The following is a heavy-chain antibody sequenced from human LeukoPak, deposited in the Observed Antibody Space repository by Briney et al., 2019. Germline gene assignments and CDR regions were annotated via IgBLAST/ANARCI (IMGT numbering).Heavy chain of an antibody. CDR1: GFTFSSYG. Sequence: GGSLSLSCAASGFTFSSYGMHWVRQAPGEGPEWVSTISSSGGLTYYADSVKGQFTISRDNSKNTVYLQMSSLRPEDTAVYYCAKLTAGVFDYWGQGTLVTVSS. J-gene: IGHJ4*02. D-gene: IGHD2-8*02. CDR2: ISSSGGLT. CDR3: AKLTAGVFDY. V-gene: IGHV3-23*01.